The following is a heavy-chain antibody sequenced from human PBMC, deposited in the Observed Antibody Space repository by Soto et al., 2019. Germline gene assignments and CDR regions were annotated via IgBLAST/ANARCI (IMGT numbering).Heavy chain of an antibody. D-gene: IGHD3-3*01. J-gene: IGHJ4*02. CDR3: AREVFEGSYYDFWSGYYPYYFDY. CDR1: GFTFSSYA. Sequence: GGSLRLSCAASGFTFSSYAMSWVRQAPGKGLEWVANIKQDGSEKYYVDSVKGRFTISRDNAKNSLYLQMNSLRAEDTAVYYCAREVFEGSYYDFWSGYYPYYFDYWGQGTLVTVSS. V-gene: IGHV3-7*01. CDR2: IKQDGSEK.